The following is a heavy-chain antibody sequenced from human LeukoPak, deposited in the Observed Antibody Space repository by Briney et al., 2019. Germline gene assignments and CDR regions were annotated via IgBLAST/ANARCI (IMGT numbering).Heavy chain of an antibody. Sequence: PGRSLRLSCAASGLTFDDYAMHWVRQAPGKGLEWVSGISWNSGSIGYADSVKGRFTISRDNAKNSLYLQMNSLRAEDTALYYCAKDRDLDSSGCLDYWGQGTLVTVSS. CDR1: GLTFDDYA. CDR3: AKDRDLDSSGCLDY. V-gene: IGHV3-9*01. D-gene: IGHD6-19*01. J-gene: IGHJ4*02. CDR2: ISWNSGSI.